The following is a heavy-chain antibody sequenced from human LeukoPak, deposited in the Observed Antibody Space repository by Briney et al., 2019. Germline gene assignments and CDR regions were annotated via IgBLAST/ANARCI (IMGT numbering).Heavy chain of an antibody. CDR1: GGSFSGYY. D-gene: IGHD3-22*01. Sequence: SEALSLTCAVYGGSFSGYYWSCIRQPPGKGGGWVGEINHSGSTNYNPSLKSRVTISVDTSKNQFSLKLSSVTAADTAVYYCARGYYDSSGLDYWGQGTLVTVSS. J-gene: IGHJ4*02. V-gene: IGHV4-34*01. CDR3: ARGYYDSSGLDY. CDR2: INHSGST.